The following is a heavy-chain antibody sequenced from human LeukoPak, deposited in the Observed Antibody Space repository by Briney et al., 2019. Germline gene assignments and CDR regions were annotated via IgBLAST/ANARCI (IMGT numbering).Heavy chain of an antibody. V-gene: IGHV4-59*01. CDR1: GGFISGYY. J-gene: IGHJ2*01. D-gene: IGHD4-23*01. CDR2: IYYSGST. CDR3: ARSVVTLYWYFDL. Sequence: PSETLSLTCTVSGGFISGYYYNWIRQPPGKGLEWIGYIYYSGSTNYNPSLKSRVTISLDTSKNQFSLKLSSVTTADTAVYYCARSVVTLYWYFDLWGRGTLVTVSS.